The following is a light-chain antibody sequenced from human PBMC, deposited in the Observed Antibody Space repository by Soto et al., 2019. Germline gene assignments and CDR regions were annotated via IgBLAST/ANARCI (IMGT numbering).Light chain of an antibody. CDR1: QSVLYSSNNKNY. V-gene: IGKV4-1*01. CDR3: QQYYSTPWP. J-gene: IGKJ1*01. Sequence: DIVMTQSPDSLAVSLGERATINCKSSQSVLYSSNNKNYLAWYQQKPGQPPKLLIYWASTRESGVPDRFSGSGSGTDFTLTISSLQAADVAVYYCQQYYSTPWPFGQGTKVEIK. CDR2: WAS.